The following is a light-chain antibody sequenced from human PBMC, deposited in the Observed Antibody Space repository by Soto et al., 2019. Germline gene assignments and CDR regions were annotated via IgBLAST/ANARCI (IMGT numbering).Light chain of an antibody. V-gene: IGKV3-11*01. Sequence: EIVLTQSPDTLSLSPGERATLSCWASHSVTTHLAWFQQRPGQTPRLLIYDASTRAPGIPARFSGRGSGADFTLTISSLEPEDFAVYYCQQYGNSIPITFGQGTRLEIK. CDR2: DAS. CDR3: QQYGNSIPIT. J-gene: IGKJ5*01. CDR1: HSVTTH.